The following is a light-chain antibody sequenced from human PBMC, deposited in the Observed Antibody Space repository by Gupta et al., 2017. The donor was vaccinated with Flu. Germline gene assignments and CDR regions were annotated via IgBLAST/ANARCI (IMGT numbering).Light chain of an antibody. CDR1: QSISSW. Sequence: DIQMTQSPSTLSASVGDRVTITCRASQSISSWLAWYQQKPGKAPKLLIYKASSLESGVPSRFSGSGSGTEFTLTISSLHPEDFATYYCQQDNSASPMYTFGQGTKLEIK. V-gene: IGKV1-5*03. J-gene: IGKJ2*01. CDR2: KAS. CDR3: QQDNSASPMYT.